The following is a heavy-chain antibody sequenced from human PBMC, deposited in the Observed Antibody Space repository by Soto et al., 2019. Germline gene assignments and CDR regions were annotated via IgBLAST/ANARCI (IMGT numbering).Heavy chain of an antibody. CDR3: ARSQGSSTSLEIYYYYYYGMDV. J-gene: IGHJ6*02. D-gene: IGHD2-2*01. V-gene: IGHV1-69*01. CDR1: GGTFSSYA. Sequence: QVQLVQSGAEVKKPGSSVKVSCKASGGTFSSYAISWVRQAPGQGLEWMGGIIPISGTANYAQKFQGRPPITADESTSTAYMELSSLRSEDTAVYYCARSQGSSTSLEIYYYYYYGMDVWGQGTTVTVSS. CDR2: IIPISGTA.